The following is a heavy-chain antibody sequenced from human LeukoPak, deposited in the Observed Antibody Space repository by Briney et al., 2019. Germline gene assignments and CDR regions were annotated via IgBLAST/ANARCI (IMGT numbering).Heavy chain of an antibody. D-gene: IGHD6-13*01. V-gene: IGHV3-48*03. CDR1: GFTFSSYE. Sequence: PGGSPRLSCAASGFTFSSYEMNWVRQAPGKGLEWVSYISSSGSTIYYADSVKGRFTISRDNAKNSLYLQMNSLRAEDTAVYYCARDPAAAGSFDYWGQGTLVTVSS. CDR2: ISSSGSTI. J-gene: IGHJ4*02. CDR3: ARDPAAAGSFDY.